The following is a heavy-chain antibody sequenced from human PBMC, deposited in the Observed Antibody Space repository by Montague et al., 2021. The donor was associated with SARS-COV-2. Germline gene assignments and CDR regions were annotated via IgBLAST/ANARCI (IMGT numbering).Heavy chain of an antibody. J-gene: IGHJ3*02. V-gene: IGHV4-4*07. CDR3: ARDNPVLWFGETYAFDI. CDR1: GGSISSYY. D-gene: IGHD3-10*01. CDR2: IYTSGST. Sequence: SETLSLTCTVSGGSISSYYWRWIRRPAGKGPEWIGRIYTSGSTNYNPSLKSRVTMSVDTSKNQFSLKLSSVTAADTAVYYCARDNPVLWFGETYAFDIWGQVTMVTVSS.